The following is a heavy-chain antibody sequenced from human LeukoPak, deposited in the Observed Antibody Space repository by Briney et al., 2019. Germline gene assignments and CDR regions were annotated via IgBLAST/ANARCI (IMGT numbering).Heavy chain of an antibody. CDR2: VTYDGSNK. CDR1: GITFRSNA. Sequence: GGSLRLSCAASGITFRSNAMHWVRQAPGKGLEWVAVVTYDGSNKFYADSVKGRFTISRDNSKNTLYLQMNSLRAEDTAVYYCARGARYCSTTSCYSYFDYWGQGTLVAVSS. J-gene: IGHJ4*02. CDR3: ARGARYCSTTSCYSYFDY. V-gene: IGHV3-30-3*01. D-gene: IGHD2-2*01.